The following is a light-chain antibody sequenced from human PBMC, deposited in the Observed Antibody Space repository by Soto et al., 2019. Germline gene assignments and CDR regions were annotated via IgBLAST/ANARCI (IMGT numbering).Light chain of an antibody. CDR1: QSVSGSY. CDR2: GAS. Sequence: EGVLTQSPGTLSLSPGERVTLSCRASQSVSGSYLAWYQQKPGQAPSLLLYGASSRATSIPDTGSSSGSGTAFTLTITRLAPEDFAVYYCQHYGSLPGTFGQGTKVELK. CDR3: QHYGSLPGT. J-gene: IGKJ1*01. V-gene: IGKV3-20*01.